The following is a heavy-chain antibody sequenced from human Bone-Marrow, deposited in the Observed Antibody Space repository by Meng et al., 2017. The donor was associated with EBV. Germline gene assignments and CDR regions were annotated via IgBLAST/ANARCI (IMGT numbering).Heavy chain of an antibody. J-gene: IGHJ4*02. V-gene: IGHV1-69*01. D-gene: IGHD3-10*01. CDR2: LIPMSGAP. CDR1: GGNLNSDA. CDR3: ASESGRGFTPDY. Sequence: QVVEVQAGAAVRKLGSSGMVACWTSGGNLNSDAVSWVRQAPGQGLEWMGGLIPMSGAPHYAQKFQGRVTITADESTSTHYMDLSNLRSDDTAMYYCASESGRGFTPDYWGQGTLVTVSS.